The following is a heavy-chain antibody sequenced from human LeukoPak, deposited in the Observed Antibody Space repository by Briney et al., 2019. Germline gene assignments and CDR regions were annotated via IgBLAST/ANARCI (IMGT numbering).Heavy chain of an antibody. Sequence: SEALSLTCTVSGDSISSSTYYWGWIRQSPGKGLEWIGSIYHSGSTYYNPSLKSRVTISVDTSKNQFSLKLSSVTAADTAMYYCAKHDPEPRPPDYWGQGTLVTVSS. CDR3: AKHDPEPRPPDY. CDR1: GDSISSSTYY. J-gene: IGHJ4*02. V-gene: IGHV4-39*01. D-gene: IGHD1-14*01. CDR2: IYHSGST.